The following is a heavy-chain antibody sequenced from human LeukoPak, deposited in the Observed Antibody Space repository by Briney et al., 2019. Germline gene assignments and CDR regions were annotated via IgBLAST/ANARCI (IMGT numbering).Heavy chain of an antibody. D-gene: IGHD3-22*01. CDR2: IYYSGST. V-gene: IGHV4-59*01. CDR1: GGSINSYY. CDR3: ARGITTPGERAWFDP. J-gene: IGHJ5*02. Sequence: SETLSLTCTVSGGSINSYYWSWIRQPPGQGLEWIGYIYYSGSTNYNPSLKSRVTISVDTSKNQFSLKLSSVTAADTAVYYCARGITTPGERAWFDPWGQGTLVTVSS.